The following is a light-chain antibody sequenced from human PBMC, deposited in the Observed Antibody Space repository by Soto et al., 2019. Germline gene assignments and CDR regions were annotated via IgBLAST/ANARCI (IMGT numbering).Light chain of an antibody. CDR2: GAF. V-gene: IGKV3-15*01. CDR1: QSVASN. Sequence: IVLTQSPATLSVSPGERATLSCRTSQSVASNFAWYQQKPGQAPRLLVYGAFIRAPGFPVRFRGSGSGSEFTLTISSLQSEDGATYYCQQYDKWPYTFGQGTNLEIK. J-gene: IGKJ2*01. CDR3: QQYDKWPYT.